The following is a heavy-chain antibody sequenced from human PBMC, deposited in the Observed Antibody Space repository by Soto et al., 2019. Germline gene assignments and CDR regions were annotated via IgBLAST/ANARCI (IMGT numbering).Heavy chain of an antibody. CDR3: ARPYGGKIGDAPDL. Sequence: GGSLRLSCVASVFTFSSYAMSWVRQVPGKGLEWVSTISDAAGSAYYVDSVKGRFTISRDNSKKTLYLQMNSLRAEDSAVYNCARPYGGKIGDAPDLWGPGTMVT. CDR1: VFTFSSYA. J-gene: IGHJ3*01. V-gene: IGHV3-23*01. D-gene: IGHD4-17*01. CDR2: ISDAAGSA.